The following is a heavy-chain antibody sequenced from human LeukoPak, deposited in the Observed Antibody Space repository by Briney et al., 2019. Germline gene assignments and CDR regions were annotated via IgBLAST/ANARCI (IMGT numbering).Heavy chain of an antibody. V-gene: IGHV3-21*01. D-gene: IGHD6-6*01. J-gene: IGHJ3*02. CDR2: ISSSSSYI. CDR1: GFIFSSYS. Sequence: PGGSLRLSCAASGFIFSSYSMNWVRQAPGKGLEWVSSISSSSSYIYYADSVKGRFTISRDNAKNSLCLQMNSLRAEDTAVYYCARATSGIAARAAQNDAFDIWGQGTMVTVSS. CDR3: ARATSGIAARAAQNDAFDI.